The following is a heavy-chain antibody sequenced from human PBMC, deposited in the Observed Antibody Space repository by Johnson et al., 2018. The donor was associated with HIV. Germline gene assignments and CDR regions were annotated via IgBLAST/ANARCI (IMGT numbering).Heavy chain of an antibody. D-gene: IGHD2/OR15-2a*01. J-gene: IGHJ3*02. Sequence: QVQLVESGGGVVQPGRSLRLSCAASGFTFSSYAMHWVRQAPGKGREWVAVISYAGRKKYSADPVKGRLTISIHNSKNKLYLQMNSMRAQDTAVYYCATPRIPTDRAFDIWGQGTMVTVSS. CDR1: GFTFSSYA. CDR3: ATPRIPTDRAFDI. CDR2: ISYAGRKK. V-gene: IGHV3-30*14.